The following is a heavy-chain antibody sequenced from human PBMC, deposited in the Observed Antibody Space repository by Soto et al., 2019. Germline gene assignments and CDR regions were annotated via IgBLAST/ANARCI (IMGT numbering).Heavy chain of an antibody. CDR2: IYYSGST. J-gene: IGHJ4*02. CDR3: ARHCRRYSSSSAFDY. Sequence: SETLSLTCTVSGGSTSSSSYYWGWIRQPPGKGLEWIGSIYYSGSTYYNPSLKSRVTLSVDASKNQFSLKLSSVTAADTAVYYCARHCRRYSSSSAFDYWGQGTLVTVSS. D-gene: IGHD6-6*01. CDR1: GGSTSSSSYY. V-gene: IGHV4-39*01.